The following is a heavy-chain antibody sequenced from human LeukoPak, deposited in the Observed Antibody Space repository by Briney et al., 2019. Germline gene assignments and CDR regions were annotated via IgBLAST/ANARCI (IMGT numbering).Heavy chain of an antibody. V-gene: IGHV3-23*01. CDR1: GFTFSSYA. D-gene: IGHD2-15*01. CDR3: ARRGEDCSGGNCYYVH. Sequence: GGSLRLSCAASGFTFSSYAMSWVRQAPGKGLEWVSAISGSGGSTYYADSVKGRFTISRDNSKNTLYLQMNSLRAEDTAVYYCARRGEDCSGGNCYYVHWGQGTLVTVSS. CDR2: ISGSGGST. J-gene: IGHJ4*02.